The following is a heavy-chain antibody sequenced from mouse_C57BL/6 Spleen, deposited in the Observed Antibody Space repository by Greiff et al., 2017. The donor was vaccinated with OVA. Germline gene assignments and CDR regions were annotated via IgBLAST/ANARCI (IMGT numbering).Heavy chain of an antibody. CDR1: GYSITSGYY. J-gene: IGHJ2*01. CDR3: ARDRELGRGYFDY. Sequence: EVQLQQSGPGLVKPSQSLSLTCSVTGYSITSGYYWNWIRQFPGNKLEWMGYISYDGSNNYNPSLKNRISITRDTSKNQFFLKLNSVTTEDTATYYCARDRELGRGYFDYWGQGTTLTVSS. V-gene: IGHV3-6*01. D-gene: IGHD4-1*01. CDR2: ISYDGSN.